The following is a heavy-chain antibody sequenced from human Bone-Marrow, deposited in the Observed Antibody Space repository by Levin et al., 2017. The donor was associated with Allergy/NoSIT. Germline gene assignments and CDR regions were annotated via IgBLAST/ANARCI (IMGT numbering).Heavy chain of an antibody. V-gene: IGHV3-23*01. CDR3: TKEISDYGDLRAY. Sequence: PGGSLRLSCAASGFTFSHYAMSWVRQAPGKGLEWVSSISGRGGIIYYADSVKGRFTISRDNSKNTLYLQMGSLRAEDTAVYYCTKEISDYGDLRAYWGQGTLVTVSS. J-gene: IGHJ4*02. CDR2: ISGRGGII. D-gene: IGHD4-17*01. CDR1: GFTFSHYA.